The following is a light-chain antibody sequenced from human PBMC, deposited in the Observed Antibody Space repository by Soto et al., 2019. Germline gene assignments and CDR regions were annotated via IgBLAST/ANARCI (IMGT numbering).Light chain of an antibody. CDR3: AAWDGSRRALL. V-gene: IGLV1-47*01. J-gene: IGLJ2*01. CDR2: RDS. CDR1: SSNIGSNS. Sequence: QAVVTQPPSASGTPGQRVTISCSGNSSNIGSNSVYWYQQFPGTAPKLLIYRDSQRPSGVPDRFSGSKSGTSASLAISGLRSEDEADYHCAAWDGSRRALLFGGGTKLTVL.